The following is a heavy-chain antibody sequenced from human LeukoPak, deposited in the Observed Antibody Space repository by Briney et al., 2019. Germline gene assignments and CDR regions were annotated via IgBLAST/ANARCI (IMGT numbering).Heavy chain of an antibody. CDR1: GFTFDDYA. Sequence: PGGSLRLSCAASGFTFDDYAMHWVRQAPGKGLGWVSRINSDGSSTSYADSVKGRFTISRDNAKNTLYLQMNSLRAEDTAVYYCASYYVWGSAFDYWGQGTLVTVSS. CDR3: ASYYVWGSAFDY. D-gene: IGHD3-16*01. J-gene: IGHJ4*02. CDR2: INSDGSST. V-gene: IGHV3-74*01.